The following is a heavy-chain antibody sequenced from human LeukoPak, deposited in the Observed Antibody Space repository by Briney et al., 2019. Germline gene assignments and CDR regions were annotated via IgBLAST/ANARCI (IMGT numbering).Heavy chain of an antibody. Sequence: PSETLSLTCTVSGGSISSSSYYWGWIRQPPGKGLEWIGHIYSSGSTTDNPSLKSRVTISVDTSKNQFSLRMSSVTAADTAVYYCARFTKYDGGGSYLDIWGQGTMVTVSS. CDR3: ARFTKYDGGGSYLDI. CDR1: GGSISSSSYY. CDR2: IYSSGST. J-gene: IGHJ3*02. D-gene: IGHD3-22*01. V-gene: IGHV4-61*05.